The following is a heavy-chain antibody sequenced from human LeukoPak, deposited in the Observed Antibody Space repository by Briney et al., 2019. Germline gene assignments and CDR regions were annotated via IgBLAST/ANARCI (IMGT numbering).Heavy chain of an antibody. J-gene: IGHJ4*02. Sequence: SETLSLTCTVSGGSISSSSYYWGWIRQPPGKALEWIGSIYFTGNIYYNPSLRSRVTISDDTSKNQFSLKVTSVTAADTAVYYCARGTPYNILTGYHNPGYYWGQGTLVTVSS. V-gene: IGHV4-39*01. CDR2: IYFTGNI. CDR1: GGSISSSSYY. D-gene: IGHD3-9*01. CDR3: ARGTPYNILTGYHNPGYY.